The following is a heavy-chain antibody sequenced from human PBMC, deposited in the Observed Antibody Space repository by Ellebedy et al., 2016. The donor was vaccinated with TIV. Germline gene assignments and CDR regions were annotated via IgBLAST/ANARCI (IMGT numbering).Heavy chain of an antibody. Sequence: SETLSLTCTVSGGSISSSSYYWGWIRQPPGKGLEWIGSIYYSGSTYYNPSLKRRVTISVDTSKNQFSLKLSSVTAADTAVYYCARHESYYYGMDVWGQGTTVTVSS. CDR2: IYYSGST. CDR1: GGSISSSSYY. J-gene: IGHJ6*02. V-gene: IGHV4-39*01. CDR3: ARHESYYYGMDV.